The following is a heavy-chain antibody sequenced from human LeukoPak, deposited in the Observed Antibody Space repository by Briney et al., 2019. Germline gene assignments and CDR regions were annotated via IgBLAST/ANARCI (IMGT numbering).Heavy chain of an antibody. V-gene: IGHV4-59*01. J-gene: IGHJ2*01. D-gene: IGHD3-22*01. CDR2: IYYSGST. CDR1: GVSISTYY. CDR3: ARGMYYYDRSGYSSWYFDL. Sequence: PSETLSLTCTVSGVSISTYYWTWSRQPPGKGLEWIGYIYYSGSTKYNPSLKSRVTISVDTSKNQFSLKLGSVTAADTAVYYCARGMYYYDRSGYSSWYFDLWGRGTLATVSS.